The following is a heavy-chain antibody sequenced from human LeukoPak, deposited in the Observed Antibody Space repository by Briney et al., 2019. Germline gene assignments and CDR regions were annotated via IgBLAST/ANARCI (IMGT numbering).Heavy chain of an antibody. CDR3: ARQQLTDWFDP. Sequence: SETLSLTCTVSGGSISSYYWSWIRQPPGKGLEWIGYIYYSGSTNYNPSLKSRVTISVDTSKNQFSLKLSSVTAADTAVYYCARQQLTDWFDPWGQGTLVTVSS. CDR2: IYYSGST. V-gene: IGHV4-59*08. D-gene: IGHD6-13*01. CDR1: GGSISSYY. J-gene: IGHJ5*02.